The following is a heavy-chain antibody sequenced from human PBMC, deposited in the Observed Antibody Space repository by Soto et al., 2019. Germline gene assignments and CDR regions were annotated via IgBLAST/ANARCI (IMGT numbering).Heavy chain of an antibody. CDR1: GFTFSSYA. CDR3: ARDGGGWLLTGAFDI. CDR2: ISYDGSNK. J-gene: IGHJ3*02. Sequence: QVQLVESGGGVVQPGRSLRLSCAASGFTFSSYAMHWVRQAPGKGLEWVAVISYDGSNKYYADSVKGRFTISRDNSKNTRYLQMNSLRAEDTAVYYCARDGGGWLLTGAFDIWGQGTMVTVSS. D-gene: IGHD2-15*01. V-gene: IGHV3-30-3*01.